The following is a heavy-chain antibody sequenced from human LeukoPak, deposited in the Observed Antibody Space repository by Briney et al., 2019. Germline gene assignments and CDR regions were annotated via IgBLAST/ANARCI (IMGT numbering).Heavy chain of an antibody. Sequence: ASVKVSCKASGYTFTSYDINWVRQATGQGLEWMGWMNPNSGNTGYAQKFQGRVTMTRNTSISTAYMELSSLRSEDTAVYYCATAHSYSSSSFDPWGQGTLVTVFS. J-gene: IGHJ5*02. V-gene: IGHV1-8*01. CDR1: GYTFTSYD. CDR2: MNPNSGNT. D-gene: IGHD6-6*01. CDR3: ATAHSYSSSSFDP.